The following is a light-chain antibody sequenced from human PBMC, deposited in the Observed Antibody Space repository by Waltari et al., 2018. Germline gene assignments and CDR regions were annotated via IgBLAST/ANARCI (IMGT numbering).Light chain of an antibody. V-gene: IGLV8-61*01. J-gene: IGLJ3*02. CDR2: KAN. Sequence: QTVVTQEPSLSVSPGGTVTPTCALISGSLSTTSSSTWYQQTPGQAPRTLVYKANARSSGVPDRFSGSILGNTAALTITGAQADDESDYYCALYMGSGIWVFGGGTRLTVL. CDR1: SGSLSTTSS. CDR3: ALYMGSGIWV.